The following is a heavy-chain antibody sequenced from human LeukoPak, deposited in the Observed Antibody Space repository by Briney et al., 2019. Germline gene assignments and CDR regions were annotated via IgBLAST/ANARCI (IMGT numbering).Heavy chain of an antibody. CDR1: GYTFTSYY. V-gene: IGHV1-46*01. Sequence: ASVKVSCKASGYTFTSYYMHWVRQAPGQGLEWMGIINPSGGSTSYAQKFQGRVTMTRDTSTSTVYTELSSLRSEDTAVYYCARDGTAAAGPYYFDYWGQGTLVTVSS. D-gene: IGHD6-13*01. J-gene: IGHJ4*02. CDR2: INPSGGST. CDR3: ARDGTAAAGPYYFDY.